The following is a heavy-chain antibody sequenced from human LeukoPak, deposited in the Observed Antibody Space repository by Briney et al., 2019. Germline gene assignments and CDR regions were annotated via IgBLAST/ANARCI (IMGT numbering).Heavy chain of an antibody. CDR2: INSRSTTI. CDR3: AKAGAYGAFNT. CDR1: GFVFSDES. Sequence: GGSLRLSCAASGFVFSDESMNWVRQAPGKGLEWISYINSRSTTIYYADSVKGRFTSSRDNAKNSLNLQMNSLRDEDTAVYFCAKAGAYGAFNTWGQGTLVTVSS. J-gene: IGHJ5*02. D-gene: IGHD3-10*01. V-gene: IGHV3-48*02.